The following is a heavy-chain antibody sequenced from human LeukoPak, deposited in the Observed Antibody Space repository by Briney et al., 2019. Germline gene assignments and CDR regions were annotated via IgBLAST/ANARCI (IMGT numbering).Heavy chain of an antibody. CDR2: IYHSGSS. D-gene: IGHD2/OR15-2a*01. V-gene: IGHV4-4*02. Sequence: PSGTLSLTCAVSGGSISSSNWWSWVRQPPGKGLEWIGEIYHSGSSNYNPSLKSRVTISVDTSKNQFSLKLSSVTAADTAVYYCARHLNRPFYYYYYMDVWGKGTTVIVSS. J-gene: IGHJ6*03. CDR3: ARHLNRPFYYYYYMDV. CDR1: GGSISSSNW.